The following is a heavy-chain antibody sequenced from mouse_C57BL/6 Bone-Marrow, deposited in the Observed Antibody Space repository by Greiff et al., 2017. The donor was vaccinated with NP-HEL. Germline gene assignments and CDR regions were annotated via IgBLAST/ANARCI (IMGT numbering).Heavy chain of an antibody. CDR3: TYYGSSWFAY. D-gene: IGHD1-1*01. CDR2: IDPENGDT. Sequence: VQLQQSGAELVRPGASVKLSCTASGFNIKDDYMHWVKQRPEQGLEWIGWIDPENGDTEYASKFQGKATITADTSSNTAYLQLSSLTSEDTAVYCCTYYGSSWFAYWGQGTLVTVSA. J-gene: IGHJ3*01. V-gene: IGHV14-4*01. CDR1: GFNIKDDY.